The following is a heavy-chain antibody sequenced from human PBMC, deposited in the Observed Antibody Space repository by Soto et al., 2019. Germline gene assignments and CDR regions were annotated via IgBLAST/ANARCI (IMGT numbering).Heavy chain of an antibody. CDR2: ILQSGSGA. V-gene: IGHV3-23*01. D-gene: IGHD3-10*01. CDR3: VRDYYHVSVSYYDIPLDY. CDR1: GFTFNNYA. J-gene: IGHJ4*02. Sequence: GASLRLSCAASGFTFNNYALTCVRQAPGKGLEWFSTILQSGSGAYYADSVRGRFIISRDNSKNTLYLQMNSLRAEDTAVYHCVRDYYHVSVSYYDIPLDYGGQGTLVTVSS.